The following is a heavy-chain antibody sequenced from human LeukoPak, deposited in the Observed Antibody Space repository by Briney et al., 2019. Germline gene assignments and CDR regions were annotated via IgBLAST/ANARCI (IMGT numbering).Heavy chain of an antibody. CDR2: ISYDGSNK. D-gene: IGHD2-15*01. V-gene: IGHV3-30-3*01. J-gene: IGHJ4*02. Sequence: GGSLRLSCAASGFTFSNYAMTWVRQAPGKGLEWVAVISYDGSNKYYADSVKGRFTISRDNSKNTLYLQMNSLRAEDTAVYYCARLLSGNWGQGTLVTVPS. CDR3: ARLLSGN. CDR1: GFTFSNYA.